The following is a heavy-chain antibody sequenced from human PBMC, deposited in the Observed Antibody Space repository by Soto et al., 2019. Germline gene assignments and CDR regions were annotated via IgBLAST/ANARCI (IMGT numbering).Heavy chain of an antibody. CDR3: ATTPYKKGDYGDYGDRVDY. D-gene: IGHD4-17*01. CDR1: GGSFSGYY. CDR2: INHSGST. Sequence: QVQLQQWGAGLLKPSETLSLTCAVYGGSFSGYYWSWIRQPPGKGLEWIGEINHSGSTNYNPSLKSRVTISVDTSKNQFSLKLSSVTAADTAVYYCATTPYKKGDYGDYGDRVDYWGQGTLITVSS. J-gene: IGHJ4*02. V-gene: IGHV4-34*01.